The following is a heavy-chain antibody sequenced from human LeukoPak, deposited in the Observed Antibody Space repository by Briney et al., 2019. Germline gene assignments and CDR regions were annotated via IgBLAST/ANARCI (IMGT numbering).Heavy chain of an antibody. CDR2: IKQDGSEK. Sequence: PGGSLRLSCAASGFTFSNYWMSWVRQAPGKGLEWMANIKQDGSEKYYVDSVKGRFTISRDNAKNSLYLQMNSLRAEDTAVYYCAREGDAFDIWGQGTMVTVSS. V-gene: IGHV3-7*03. J-gene: IGHJ3*02. CDR3: AREGDAFDI. CDR1: GFTFSNYW.